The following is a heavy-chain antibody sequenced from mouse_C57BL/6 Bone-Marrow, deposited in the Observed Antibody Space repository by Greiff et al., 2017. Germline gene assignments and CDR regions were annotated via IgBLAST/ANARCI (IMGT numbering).Heavy chain of an antibody. Sequence: QVQLQQPGAELVKPGASVKMSCKASGYTFTSYWITWVKQRPGQGLEWIGDIYPGSGSTNYNEKFKSKATLTVDTTSSTAYMQHSSLTSEDSAVYYCARYDGSSYGGFAYWGQGTLVTVSA. V-gene: IGHV1-55*01. J-gene: IGHJ3*01. CDR3: ARYDGSSYGGFAY. CDR2: IYPGSGST. CDR1: GYTFTSYW. D-gene: IGHD1-1*01.